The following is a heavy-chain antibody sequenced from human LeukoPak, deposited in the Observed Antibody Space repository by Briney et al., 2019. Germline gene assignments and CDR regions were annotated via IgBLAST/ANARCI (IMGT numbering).Heavy chain of an antibody. CDR2: IIPIFGTA. CDR1: GGTFSSYA. Sequence: ASVKVSCKASGGTFSSYAISWVRQAPGQGLEWMGGIIPIFGTANYAQKFQGRVTITTDESTSTAYMELSSLRSKDTAVYYCARDRVLAAAGDYYFDYWGQGTLVTVSS. V-gene: IGHV1-69*05. D-gene: IGHD6-13*01. CDR3: ARDRVLAAAGDYYFDY. J-gene: IGHJ4*02.